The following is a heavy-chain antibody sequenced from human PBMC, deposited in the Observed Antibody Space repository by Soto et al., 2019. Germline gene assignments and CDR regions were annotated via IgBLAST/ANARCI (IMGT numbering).Heavy chain of an antibody. Sequence: QVQLVQSGPEVKMPGSSVKVSCKASGDTFNSYTINWVRQAPGQGLQWMGRTIPILAMSNYALKFQCRVTITADKSTTTAYMELSRLRSDDTAVYYCAASYGSGSRAFDYWGQGTLVTVSS. V-gene: IGHV1-69*02. D-gene: IGHD3-10*01. CDR3: AASYGSGSRAFDY. CDR2: TIPILAMS. CDR1: GDTFNSYT. J-gene: IGHJ4*02.